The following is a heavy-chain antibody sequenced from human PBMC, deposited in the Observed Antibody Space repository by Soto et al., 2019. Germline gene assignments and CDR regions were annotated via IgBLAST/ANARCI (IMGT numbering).Heavy chain of an antibody. CDR2: ISYDGSNK. Sequence: QVQLVESGGGVVQPGRSLRLSCAASGFTFSSYAMHWVRQAPGKGLEWVAVISYDGSNKYYADSVKGRFTISRDNSKNTLYLQMNSLRAEDTAVYYCARDLRIAAPEVDYWGQGTLVTVSS. V-gene: IGHV3-30-3*01. CDR1: GFTFSSYA. CDR3: ARDLRIAAPEVDY. D-gene: IGHD6-13*01. J-gene: IGHJ4*02.